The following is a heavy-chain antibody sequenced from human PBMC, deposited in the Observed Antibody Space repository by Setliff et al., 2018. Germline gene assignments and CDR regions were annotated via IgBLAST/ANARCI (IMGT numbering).Heavy chain of an antibody. CDR1: GYSFTSYW. CDR2: VYPGDSET. J-gene: IGHJ5*02. CDR3: GRSPGLAEGGSWFAP. Sequence: PGESLKISCKGSGYSFTSYWIGWVRQMPGKGLEWMGSVYPGDSETRYSPSFQGQVTISADKSIGTAYLQWSSLKASDTAIYYCGRSPGLAEGGSWFAPWGQGTLVTV. V-gene: IGHV5-51*01. D-gene: IGHD6-13*01.